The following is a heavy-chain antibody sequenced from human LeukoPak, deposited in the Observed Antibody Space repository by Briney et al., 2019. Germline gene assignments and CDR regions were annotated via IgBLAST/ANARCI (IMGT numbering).Heavy chain of an antibody. D-gene: IGHD6-6*01. Sequence: GGSLRLSCAASGFTVSSNYMNWVRQAPGKGLEWVSYISSTSSTIYYADSVKGRFTISRDNAKNSAYLQMNSLRAEDTAVYYCARGSSSNFDYWGQGTLVSVSS. CDR1: GFTVSSNY. V-gene: IGHV3-48*01. CDR2: ISSTSSTI. J-gene: IGHJ4*02. CDR3: ARGSSSNFDY.